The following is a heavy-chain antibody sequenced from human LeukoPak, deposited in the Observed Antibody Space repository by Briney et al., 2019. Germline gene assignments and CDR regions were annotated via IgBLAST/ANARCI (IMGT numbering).Heavy chain of an antibody. Sequence: GGSLRLSCAASGFTFSSYAMSWVRQAPGKGLEWVSTISDSGGSTYYADSVKGRFTISRDNAKNSLYLQMNSLRVEDTAVYYCAKVAKYFYGPETYYFFEQWGQGTPVTASS. CDR1: GFTFSSYA. J-gene: IGHJ4*02. D-gene: IGHD3-10*01. V-gene: IGHV3-23*01. CDR3: AKVAKYFYGPETYYFFEQ. CDR2: ISDSGGST.